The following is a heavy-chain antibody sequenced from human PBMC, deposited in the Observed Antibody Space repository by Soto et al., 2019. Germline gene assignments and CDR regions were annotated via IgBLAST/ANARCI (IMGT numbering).Heavy chain of an antibody. CDR2: ISVYTGDT. V-gene: IGHV1-18*01. Sequence: QVQLVQSGSEVRKPGASVKVSCEAFGYTFSSYGINWVRQAPGQGLEWMGWISVYTGDTNYAQKYQGRVTLTTDTSTNTAYMELRSLRSDDTAVYYCARVGRWLQSSFDYWGQGTLVTVSS. CDR3: ARVGRWLQSSFDY. CDR1: GYTFSSYG. D-gene: IGHD5-12*01. J-gene: IGHJ4*02.